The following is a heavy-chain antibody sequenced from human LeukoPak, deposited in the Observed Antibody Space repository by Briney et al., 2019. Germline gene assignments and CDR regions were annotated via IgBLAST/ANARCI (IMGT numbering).Heavy chain of an antibody. CDR1: GYTFTSYA. J-gene: IGHJ6*02. Sequence: ASVKVSCKASGYTFTSYAKHWVRQAPGQRLEWMGWINAGNGNTKYSQKFQGRVTITRDTSASTAYMELSSLRSEDTAVYYCAREKYQLLSARYYYYGMDVWGQGTTVTVSS. CDR3: AREKYQLLSARYYYYGMDV. D-gene: IGHD2-2*01. V-gene: IGHV1-3*01. CDR2: INAGNGNT.